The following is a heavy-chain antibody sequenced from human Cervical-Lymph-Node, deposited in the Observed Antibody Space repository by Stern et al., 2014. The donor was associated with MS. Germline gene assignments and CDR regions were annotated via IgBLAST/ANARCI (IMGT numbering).Heavy chain of an antibody. Sequence: QLQLVQSGPEVKKPAASVKVSCKASGYTFTSYDIHWVRQAPGQGLEWMGWMNPNTGNAGYAQKFKGRIILTRHTPIRTASMELSSRRAEDTALYYCTRGMRADDWGQGTLVTVSS. CDR2: MNPNTGNA. V-gene: IGHV1-8*01. CDR1: GYTFTSYD. CDR3: TRGMRADD. J-gene: IGHJ4*02.